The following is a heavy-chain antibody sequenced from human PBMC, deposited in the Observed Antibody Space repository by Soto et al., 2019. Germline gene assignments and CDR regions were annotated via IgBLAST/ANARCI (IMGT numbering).Heavy chain of an antibody. Sequence: DSVQVSCKASGYTFTSYGISWVRQAPGQGLEWMGWISAYNGNTNYAQKLQGRVTMTTDTSTSTAYMELRSLRSDDTAVYYCTRERRGAADVGGMEGWGQGTTVTV. CDR3: TRERRGAADVGGMEG. CDR2: ISAYNGNT. D-gene: IGHD6-13*01. J-gene: IGHJ6*02. CDR1: GYTFTSYG. V-gene: IGHV1-18*01.